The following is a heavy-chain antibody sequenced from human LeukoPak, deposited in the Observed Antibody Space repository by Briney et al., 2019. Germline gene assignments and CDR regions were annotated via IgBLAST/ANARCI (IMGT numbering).Heavy chain of an antibody. CDR1: GYTFTSYG. V-gene: IGHV1-18*01. CDR3: ARASLLGCSGGSCYRVFDY. CDR2: ISAYNGNT. J-gene: IGHJ4*02. D-gene: IGHD2-15*01. Sequence: GASVKVSCKASGYTFTSYGISWVRQAPGQGLEWMGWISAYNGNTNYAQKLQGRDTMTTDTSTSTAYMELRSLRSDDTAVYYCARASLLGCSGGSCYRVFDYWGQGTLVTVSS.